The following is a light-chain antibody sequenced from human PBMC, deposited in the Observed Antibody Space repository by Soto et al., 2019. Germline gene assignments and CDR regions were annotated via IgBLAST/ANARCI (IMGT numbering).Light chain of an antibody. Sequence: DIRITQSPSSLSASVGDTATLTCRASQSISSHLNWYQQKPGKAPNILIYTASNLQSGVPSRFSGSGSGTDFTLPISSLQPEDFSTYYCQQSYSNPISFGQGTRLEIK. CDR1: QSISSH. V-gene: IGKV1-39*01. CDR2: TAS. J-gene: IGKJ5*01. CDR3: QQSYSNPIS.